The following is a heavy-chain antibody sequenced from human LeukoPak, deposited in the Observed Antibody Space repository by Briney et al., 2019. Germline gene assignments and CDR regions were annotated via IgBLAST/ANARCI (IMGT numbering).Heavy chain of an antibody. Sequence: PGGSLRLSCVASAFTFKNGWMTWVRQAPGKGREWVGRIKSKTDGGTTDYAAPVKGRFIISRDDSINTLYPPMNSLKTEDTAVYYCATDSEWELANFRDAHDAFDIWGQGTMVTVSS. CDR1: AFTFKNGW. CDR2: IKSKTDGGTT. J-gene: IGHJ3*02. CDR3: ATDSEWELANFRDAHDAFDI. V-gene: IGHV3-15*01. D-gene: IGHD1-26*01.